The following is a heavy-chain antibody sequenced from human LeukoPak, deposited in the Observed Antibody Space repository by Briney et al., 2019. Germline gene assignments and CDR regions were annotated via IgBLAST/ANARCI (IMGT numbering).Heavy chain of an antibody. V-gene: IGHV4-59*01. CDR2: IYYSEST. J-gene: IGHJ4*02. Sequence: SETLSLTCTVSGGSISSYYWSWIRQPPGKGLEWIGYIYYSESTNYNPSLKSRVTISVDTSKNQFSLKLSSVTAADTAMYYCARGIVVVTATEYYFDYWGQGTLVTVSS. CDR3: ARGIVVVTATEYYFDY. CDR1: GGSISSYY. D-gene: IGHD2-21*02.